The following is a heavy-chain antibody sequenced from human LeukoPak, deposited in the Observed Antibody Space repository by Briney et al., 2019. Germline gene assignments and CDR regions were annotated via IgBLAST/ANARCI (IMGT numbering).Heavy chain of an antibody. J-gene: IGHJ4*02. CDR1: GGSISSGDYY. D-gene: IGHD3-22*01. CDR2: IYYSGST. Sequence: SSQTLSLTCTVSGGSISSGDYYWSWIRQPPGKGLEWIGYIYYSGSTYYNPSLKSRVTISVDTSKNQFSLKLSSVTAADTAVYYCARARRYDSSGYPTFDYWGQGTLVTVSS. CDR3: ARARRYDSSGYPTFDY. V-gene: IGHV4-30-4*01.